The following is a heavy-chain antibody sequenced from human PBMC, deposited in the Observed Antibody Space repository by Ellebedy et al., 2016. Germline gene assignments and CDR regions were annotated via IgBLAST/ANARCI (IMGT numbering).Heavy chain of an antibody. Sequence: GGSLRLSXAASGFTFSSYSMNWVRQAPGKGLEWVSYISSSSSTIYYADSVKGRFTISRDNAKNSLYLQMNSLRAEDTALYYCAKDVGYYGSGGIEPWGQGTLVTVSS. CDR3: AKDVGYYGSGGIEP. D-gene: IGHD3-10*01. CDR1: GFTFSSYS. V-gene: IGHV3-48*04. J-gene: IGHJ5*02. CDR2: ISSSSSTI.